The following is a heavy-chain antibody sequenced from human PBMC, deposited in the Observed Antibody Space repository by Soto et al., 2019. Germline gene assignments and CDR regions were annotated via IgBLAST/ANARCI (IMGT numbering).Heavy chain of an antibody. J-gene: IGHJ4*02. CDR3: ARGGVSTRTFDY. Sequence: PAESLKISCKGSGYNFAGYWIACFLQMPGKGLELMGIIYPSDSDTRYRPSFQGQVTISADKSISSAYLQWSSLRASDTAMYYCARGGVSTRTFDYWGQGTPVTVS. D-gene: IGHD3-3*01. CDR1: GYNFAGYW. CDR2: IYPSDSDT. V-gene: IGHV5-51*03.